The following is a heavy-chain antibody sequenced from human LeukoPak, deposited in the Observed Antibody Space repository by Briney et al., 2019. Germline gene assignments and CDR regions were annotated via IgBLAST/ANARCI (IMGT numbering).Heavy chain of an antibody. J-gene: IGHJ4*02. D-gene: IGHD3-9*01. CDR2: ISAYNGNT. V-gene: IGHV1-18*01. CDR3: ARVSDILTGYYPEKYYFDY. CDR1: GYTFTSHG. Sequence: ASVKVSCKASGYTFTSHGISWVRQAPGQGLEWMGWISAYNGNTNYAQKFQGRVTMTTDTSTSTAYMELRSLRSDDTAVYYCARVSDILTGYYPEKYYFDYWGQGTLVTVSS.